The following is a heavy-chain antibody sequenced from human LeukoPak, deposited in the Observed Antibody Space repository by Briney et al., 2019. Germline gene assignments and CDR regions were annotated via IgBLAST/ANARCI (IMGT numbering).Heavy chain of an antibody. Sequence: GGSLRLSCAASGFTFTRYWMAWVRQAPGRGLEWISNISQDGSEEYYVDSVRGRFTASRDNAKNSLYLQMNNLRAEDTAVYFCSNGIYSSSYWGQGTLVTVSS. D-gene: IGHD6-6*01. CDR1: GFTFTRYW. V-gene: IGHV3-7*01. CDR3: SNGIYSSSY. J-gene: IGHJ4*02. CDR2: ISQDGSEE.